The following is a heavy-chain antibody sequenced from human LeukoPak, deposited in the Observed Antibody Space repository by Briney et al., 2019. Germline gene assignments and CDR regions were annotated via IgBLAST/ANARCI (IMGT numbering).Heavy chain of an antibody. CDR3: ARFGVDYDMGV. D-gene: IGHD3-16*01. V-gene: IGHV4-59*01. J-gene: IGHJ6*02. CDR2: IHYSGKA. CDR1: GGSISGYY. Sequence: SSETLSLTCTDSGGSISGYYWTWTRQPPGKGLEWIGQIHYSGKADYNPSLRSRITISVDTSKNQMFLKLSSLTAADTAVYYCARFGVDYDMGVWGQGTTVTVSS.